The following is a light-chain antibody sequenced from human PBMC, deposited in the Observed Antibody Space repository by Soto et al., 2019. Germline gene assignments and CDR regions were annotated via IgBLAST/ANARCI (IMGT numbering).Light chain of an antibody. CDR3: CSYAGSSTFLYV. V-gene: IGLV2-23*02. Sequence: QSALTQPASVSGSPGQSITISCTGTSSDVGSYNLVSWYQQHPGKAPKLMIYEVSKRPSGVSNRFSGSKSSNTASLTISGLQAEDEADYYCCSYAGSSTFLYVFGTGTKLTVL. J-gene: IGLJ1*01. CDR1: SSDVGSYNL. CDR2: EVS.